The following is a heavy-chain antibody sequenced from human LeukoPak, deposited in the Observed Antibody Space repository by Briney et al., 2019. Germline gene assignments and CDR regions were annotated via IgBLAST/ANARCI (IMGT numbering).Heavy chain of an antibody. V-gene: IGHV3-7*01. CDR2: INQDGTEK. J-gene: IGHJ4*02. CDR3: VGWGISGITNH. CDR1: GFTFSSYW. Sequence: GGSLRLSCAASGFTFSSYWMSWVRQAPGEGLEWVAKINQDGTEKAYVDSVRGRFTISRDKNSLFLQMNSVRAEDTAVYYCVGWGISGITNHWGQGTLVTVSS. D-gene: IGHD1-7*01.